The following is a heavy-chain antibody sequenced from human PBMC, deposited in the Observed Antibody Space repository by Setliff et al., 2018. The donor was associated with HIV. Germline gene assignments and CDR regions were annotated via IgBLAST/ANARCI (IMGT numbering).Heavy chain of an antibody. D-gene: IGHD4-4*01. V-gene: IGHV4-31*03. Sequence: PSETLSLTCTVSGGSISSGGYYWSWIRQHPGKGLEWIGYIYYSGSTYYNPSLKSRVTMSVDTSKNQFSLKLSSVTAADTAVYYCARGSSMTTLTTWGQGTLVTVSS. CDR3: ARGSSMTTLTT. J-gene: IGHJ4*02. CDR2: IYYSGST. CDR1: GGSISSGGYY.